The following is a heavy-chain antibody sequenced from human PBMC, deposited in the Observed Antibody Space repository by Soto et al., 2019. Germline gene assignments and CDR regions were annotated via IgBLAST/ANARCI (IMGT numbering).Heavy chain of an antibody. Sequence: QVQLVQSGAEVKKPGASVKVSCKASGYIFTGYYMHWVRQAPGQGLEWMGWINPNSGGTNYAQKFXXXXXXXXXXXXXXXXXXXXXXXXXXXXXXXXXXXXXXXXXXXXXXXXMDVWGQGTTVTVSS. J-gene: IGHJ6*02. CDR1: GYIFTGYY. CDR3: XXXXXXXXXXXXXXXXMDV. CDR2: INPNSGGT. V-gene: IGHV1-2*02.